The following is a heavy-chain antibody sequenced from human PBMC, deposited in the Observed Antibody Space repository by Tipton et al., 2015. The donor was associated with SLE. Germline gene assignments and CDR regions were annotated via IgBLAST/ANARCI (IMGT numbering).Heavy chain of an antibody. CDR2: IYYSGST. D-gene: IGHD6-6*01. J-gene: IGHJ6*03. CDR1: GGSISSYY. Sequence: TLSLTCTVSGGSISSYYWSWIRQPPGKGLEWIGYIYYSGSTNYNPSLKSRVIISVDTSKNQFSLKLSSVTAADTAVYYCARDYSSPSSYYYYYMDVWGKGTTVTVSS. CDR3: ARDYSSPSSYYYYYMDV. V-gene: IGHV4-59*01.